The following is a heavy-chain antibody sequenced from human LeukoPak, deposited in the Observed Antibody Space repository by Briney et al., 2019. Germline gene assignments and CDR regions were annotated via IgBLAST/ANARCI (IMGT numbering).Heavy chain of an antibody. CDR1: GFTFSSYE. CDR3: ARDGLAAATLHWCFDL. Sequence: GGSLRLSCAASGFTFSSYEMHWVRQAPGKGLEWVSYLSSSGSTIYYADSVKGRFTISRDNAKNSLYLQMNSLRAEDTAVYYCARDGLAAATLHWCFDLWGRGTLVTVSS. CDR2: LSSSGSTI. D-gene: IGHD2-15*01. V-gene: IGHV3-48*03. J-gene: IGHJ2*01.